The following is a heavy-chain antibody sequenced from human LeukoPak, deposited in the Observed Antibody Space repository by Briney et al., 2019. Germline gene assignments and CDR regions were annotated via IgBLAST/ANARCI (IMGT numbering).Heavy chain of an antibody. J-gene: IGHJ3*02. CDR2: TYYRSKWYN. CDR1: GDSVSSNSAA. Sequence: SQTLSLTCALSGDSVSSNSAAWNWIRQSPSRGLEWLGRTYYRSKWYNDYAVSVKSRITINPDTSKNQFSLQLNSVTPEDTAVYYCARDREGSGWHKDAFDIWGQGTMVTVSS. CDR3: ARDREGSGWHKDAFDI. D-gene: IGHD6-19*01. V-gene: IGHV6-1*01.